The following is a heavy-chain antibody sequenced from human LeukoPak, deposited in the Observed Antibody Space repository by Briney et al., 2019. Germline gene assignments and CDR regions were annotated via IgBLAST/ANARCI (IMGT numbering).Heavy chain of an antibody. CDR3: ARGAKSYYYYHMDV. CDR2: INPNSGGT. V-gene: IGHV1-2*02. CDR1: GYTFTGYY. J-gene: IGHJ6*03. Sequence: ASVKVSCKASGYTFTGYYMHWVRQAPGQGLEWVGWINPNSGGTNYAQKFQGRVTMTRDTSISTAYMEVSRLTSDDTAVYYCARGAKSYYYYHMDVWGKGTTVTVSS.